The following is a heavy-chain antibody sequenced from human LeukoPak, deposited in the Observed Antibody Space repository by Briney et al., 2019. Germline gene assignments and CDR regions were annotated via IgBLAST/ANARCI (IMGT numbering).Heavy chain of an antibody. J-gene: IGHJ5*02. CDR1: GFTFSDYA. D-gene: IGHD6-19*01. CDR3: ARVEYSSGQDWLDP. Sequence: GRSLRLSCAASGFTFSDYAMHWVRQAPGKGLEWVAVIWYDGSNKYYADSVKGRFTISRDNSKNTLYLQMNSLRAEDTAVYYCARVEYSSGQDWLDPWGQGTLVTVSS. V-gene: IGHV3-33*08. CDR2: IWYDGSNK.